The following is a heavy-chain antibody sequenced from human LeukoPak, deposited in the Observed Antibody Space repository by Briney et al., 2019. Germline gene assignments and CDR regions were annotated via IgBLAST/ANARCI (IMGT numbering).Heavy chain of an antibody. CDR3: ARDSYYDSSGYYDA. Sequence: ASVKVSCKASGYTFTGYYMHWVRQAPGQGLEWMGWINPNSGGTNYAQKFQGRVTMTRDTSISTAYMELSSLRSEDTAVYYCARDSYYDSSGYYDAWGQGTLVTVSS. CDR2: INPNSGGT. CDR1: GYTFTGYY. D-gene: IGHD3-22*01. V-gene: IGHV1-2*02. J-gene: IGHJ4*02.